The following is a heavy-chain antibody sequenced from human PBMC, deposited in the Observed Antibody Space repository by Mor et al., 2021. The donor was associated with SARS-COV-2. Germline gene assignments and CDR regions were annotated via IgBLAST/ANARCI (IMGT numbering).Heavy chain of an antibody. V-gene: IGHV4-39*07. D-gene: IGHD3-16*02. CDR3: ARDARIMITFGGVIVQAFDI. Sequence: GSIYYSGSTYYNPSLKSRVTISVDTSKNQFSLKLSSVTAADTAVYYCARDARIMITFGGVIVQAFDIWGQGTMV. CDR2: IYYSGST. J-gene: IGHJ3*02.